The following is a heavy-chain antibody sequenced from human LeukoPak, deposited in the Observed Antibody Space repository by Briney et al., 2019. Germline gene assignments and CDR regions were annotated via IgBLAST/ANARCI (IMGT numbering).Heavy chain of an antibody. J-gene: IGHJ6*03. CDR1: GGSISSYY. Sequence: SETLSLTCTVSGGSISSYYGSWIRQPAGKGLEWIGYIYYSGSTNYTPSLKSRVTISVDTSKNQFSLKLSSVTAADTAVYYCARGGSSWYYYYYMDVWGKGTTVTISS. D-gene: IGHD6-13*01. CDR3: ARGGSSWYYYYYMDV. CDR2: IYYSGST. V-gene: IGHV4-59*01.